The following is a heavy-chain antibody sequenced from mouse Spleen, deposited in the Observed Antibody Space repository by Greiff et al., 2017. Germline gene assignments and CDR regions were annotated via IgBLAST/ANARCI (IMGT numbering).Heavy chain of an antibody. CDR3: ARSYDYDRGAGFAY. D-gene: IGHD2-4*01. V-gene: IGHV1-18*01. CDR2: INPNNGGT. J-gene: IGHJ3*01. CDR1: GYTFTDYN. Sequence: EVKLVESGPELVKPGASVKIPCKASGYTFTDYNMDWVKQSHGKSLEWIGDINPNNGGTIYNQKFKGKATLTVDKSSSTAYMELRSLTSEDTAVYYCARSYDYDRGAGFAYWGQGTLVTVSA.